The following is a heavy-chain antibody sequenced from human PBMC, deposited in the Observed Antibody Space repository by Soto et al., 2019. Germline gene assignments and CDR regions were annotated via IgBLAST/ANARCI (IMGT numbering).Heavy chain of an antibody. V-gene: IGHV4-31*03. CDR1: GGSISSGGYY. J-gene: IGHJ6*02. D-gene: IGHD1-26*01. Sequence: QVQLQEWGPGLVKPSQTLSFTCTVSGGSISSGGYYWSWIRQHPGKGLEGMGYIFYSGSTYYNPSLKSRVTISVDTSKNQFSLKLSSVTAADTAVYYCARARQTPRRSKYSGSYDYGMDVWGQGTTVTVSS. CDR2: IFYSGST. CDR3: ARARQTPRRSKYSGSYDYGMDV.